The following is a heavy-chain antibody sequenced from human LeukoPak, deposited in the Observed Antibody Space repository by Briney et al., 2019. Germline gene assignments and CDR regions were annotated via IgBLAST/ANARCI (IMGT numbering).Heavy chain of an antibody. CDR3: GRAFPPLRTSSAGDL. V-gene: IGHV3-69-1*02. D-gene: IGHD3-16*01. Sequence: PGGSVRLSCSASGFTFSDYDMNWVRQAPGKGLEWVSSISGLSTHIYYGDSVKGRFSISRDNAKNSVYLQMNSLGVEDTAIYYCGRAFPPLRTSSAGDLWGQGILVTVSS. CDR2: ISGLSTHI. CDR1: GFTFSDYD. J-gene: IGHJ4*02.